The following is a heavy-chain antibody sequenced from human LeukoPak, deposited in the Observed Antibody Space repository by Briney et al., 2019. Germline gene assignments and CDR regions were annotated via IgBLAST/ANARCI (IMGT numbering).Heavy chain of an antibody. CDR3: ARDFDSGTSFDP. J-gene: IGHJ5*02. CDR1: GGTFSSYA. Sequence: ASVKVSCKASGGTFSSYAISWVRQAPGQGLDWMGWIGAYNGNTNYAQKLQGRVTMTTDTSTSTAYMELRSLRSDDTAVYYCARDFDSGTSFDPWGQGTLVTVSS. CDR2: IGAYNGNT. V-gene: IGHV1-18*01. D-gene: IGHD1-26*01.